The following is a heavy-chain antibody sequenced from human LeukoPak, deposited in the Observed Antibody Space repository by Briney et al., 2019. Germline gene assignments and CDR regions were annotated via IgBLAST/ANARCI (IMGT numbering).Heavy chain of an antibody. CDR2: IWYEGSNE. CDR3: ARDMWGVHGYDYGYNFDS. J-gene: IGHJ4*02. Sequence: GGSLRLSCAVSGFNLNNYGMHWVRQAPGKGLEWVSVIWYEGSNENYADAVRGRFTISRDTSKNTLYLQMDNLRVDDTAVYFCARDMWGVHGYDYGYNFDSWGQGTLVIVSS. CDR1: GFNLNNYG. D-gene: IGHD3-10*01. V-gene: IGHV3-33*01.